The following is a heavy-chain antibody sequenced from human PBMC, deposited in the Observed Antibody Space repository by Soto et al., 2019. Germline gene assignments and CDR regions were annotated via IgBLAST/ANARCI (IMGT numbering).Heavy chain of an antibody. CDR3: ARDLTVCSSTSCYQYFDY. J-gene: IGHJ4*02. CDR1: GYTFTSYA. Sequence: ASVKVSCKASGYTFTSYAMHWVRQAPGQRLEWMGWINAGNGNTKYSQKFQGRVTITRDTSASTAYMELSSLRSEDTAVYYCARDLTVCSSTSCYQYFDYWGQGTLVTVSS. D-gene: IGHD2-2*01. CDR2: INAGNGNT. V-gene: IGHV1-3*01.